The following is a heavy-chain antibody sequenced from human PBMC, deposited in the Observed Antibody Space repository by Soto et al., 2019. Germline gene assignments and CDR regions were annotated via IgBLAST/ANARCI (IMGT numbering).Heavy chain of an antibody. CDR2: IYATGTT. V-gene: IGHV4-4*07. CDR3: VRDGTKTLRDWFDP. D-gene: IGHD1-1*01. Sequence: PSETLSLTCTVSGASIRVFYWSWIRKSAGKGLEWIGRIYATGTTDYNPSLKSRVMMSVDTSKKQFSLKLRSVTAADTAVYYCVRDGTKTLRDWFDPWGQGISVTVSS. CDR1: GASIRVFY. J-gene: IGHJ5*02.